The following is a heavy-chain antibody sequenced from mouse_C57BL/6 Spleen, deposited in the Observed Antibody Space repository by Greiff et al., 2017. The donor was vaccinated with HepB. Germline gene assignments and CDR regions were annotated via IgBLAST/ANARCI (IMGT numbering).Heavy chain of an antibody. V-gene: IGHV5-16*01. CDR3: ARVLYVGNYFDY. CDR2: INYDGSST. J-gene: IGHJ2*01. CDR1: GFTFSDYY. Sequence: EVKLMESEGGLVQPGSSMKLSCTASGFTFSDYYMAWVRQVPEKGLEWVANINYDGSSTYYLDSLKSRFIISRDNAKNILYLQMSSLKSEDTATYDCARVLYVGNYFDYWGQGTTLTVSS. D-gene: IGHD2-10*02.